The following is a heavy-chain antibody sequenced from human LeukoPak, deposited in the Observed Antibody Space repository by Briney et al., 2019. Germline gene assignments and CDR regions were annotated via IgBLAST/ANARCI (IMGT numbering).Heavy chain of an antibody. CDR2: IYSGGST. J-gene: IGHJ4*02. CDR3: ARQRTGDSDPFDY. V-gene: IGHV3-53*01. CDR1: GFTVSSNY. Sequence: GGSLRLSCAASGFTVSSNYMSWVRQAPGKGLEWLSVIYSGGSTYYADSVKGRFTISRDKSKNTLYLQMNSLRAEDTAIYFCARQRTGDSDPFDYWGQGTLVTVAS. D-gene: IGHD2-21*01.